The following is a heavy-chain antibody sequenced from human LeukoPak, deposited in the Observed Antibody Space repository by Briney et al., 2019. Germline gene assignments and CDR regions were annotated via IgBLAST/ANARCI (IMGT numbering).Heavy chain of an antibody. J-gene: IGHJ6*03. CDR1: GFTFSNAW. CDR3: TTVRYCTSTSRWGELYYYYMDV. V-gene: IGHV3-15*01. Sequence: PGGSLRLSCAASGFTFSNAWMSWVRQAPGKGLEWVGRIKSKTDGGTTDYAAPVKGRFTISRGDSKNTLYLQMNSLKTEDTAVYYCTTVRYCTSTSRWGELYYYYMDVWGKGTTVTVSS. D-gene: IGHD2-2*01. CDR2: IKSKTDGGTT.